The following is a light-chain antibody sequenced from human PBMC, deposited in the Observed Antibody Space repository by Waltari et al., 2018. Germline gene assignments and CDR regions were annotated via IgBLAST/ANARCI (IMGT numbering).Light chain of an antibody. Sequence: QSALTQPASVSGSPGQSITISCTVTSTAVGAYEYVPWYQQYPGQAPKLLIYDVTNRPSGVSNRFAGSKSGNTASLTISGLQADDEADYYCSSYTGSSTLVFGTGTKVTVL. CDR1: STAVGAYEY. V-gene: IGLV2-14*03. J-gene: IGLJ1*01. CDR2: DVT. CDR3: SSYTGSSTLV.